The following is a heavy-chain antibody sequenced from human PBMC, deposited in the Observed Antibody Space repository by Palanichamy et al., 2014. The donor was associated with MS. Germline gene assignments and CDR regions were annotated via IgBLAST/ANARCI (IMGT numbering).Heavy chain of an antibody. V-gene: IGHV3-7*01. J-gene: IGHJ4*02. D-gene: IGHD2-2*01. CDR3: VRIYCTSTDCYLDY. CDR2: NQGASKT. Sequence: MSWVRQATREGAGVGGQHNQGASKTYYADSVKGRFTISRDNAKNSMSLQMNSLRAEDTAVYYCVRIYCTSTDCYLDYWGQGTLVTVSS.